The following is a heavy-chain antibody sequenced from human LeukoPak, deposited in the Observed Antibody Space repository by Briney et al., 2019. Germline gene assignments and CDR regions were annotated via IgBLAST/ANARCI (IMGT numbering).Heavy chain of an antibody. V-gene: IGHV4-34*01. CDR2: INHSGST. CDR3: ARGGGYYYDSSGLNY. CDR1: GGSFSGYY. J-gene: IGHJ4*02. D-gene: IGHD3-22*01. Sequence: SETLSLTCAVYGGSFSGYYWSWIRQPPGKGLEWIGEINHSGSTNYNPSLKSRVTISVDTSKNQFSLKLSSVTAADTAVYYCARGGGYYYDSSGLNYWGQGTLVTVSP.